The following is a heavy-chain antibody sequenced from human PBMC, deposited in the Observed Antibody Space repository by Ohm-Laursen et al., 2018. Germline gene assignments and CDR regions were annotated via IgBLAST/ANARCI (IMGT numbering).Heavy chain of an antibody. J-gene: IGHJ5*02. CDR1: GFTFSSYE. Sequence: SLRLSCAASGFTFSSYEMNWARQAPGKGLEWVSEIDRGGNGYYAESVKGRFTISRDNSKNTLYLQMNNLRAEGSAVYYCASYYGGYDPWGQGTLVTVSS. D-gene: IGHD4-23*01. V-gene: IGHV3-53*01. CDR2: IDRGGNG. CDR3: ASYYGGYDP.